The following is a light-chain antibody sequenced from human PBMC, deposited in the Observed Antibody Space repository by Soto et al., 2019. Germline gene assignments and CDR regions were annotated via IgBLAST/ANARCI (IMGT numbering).Light chain of an antibody. CDR2: GAS. V-gene: IGKV3-20*01. Sequence: EIVLTQSPGTLSLSPGERATLSCRASQSVSSSYLAWYQQKPGQAPRLLIYGASSRATGIPDRFSGSGSGTDITITMSRLEPEDFGVYYCQQYYSSPLTFGGGTKVEIK. CDR3: QQYYSSPLT. J-gene: IGKJ4*01. CDR1: QSVSSSY.